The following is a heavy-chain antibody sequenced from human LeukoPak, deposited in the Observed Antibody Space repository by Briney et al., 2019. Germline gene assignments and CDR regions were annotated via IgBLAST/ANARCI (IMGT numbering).Heavy chain of an antibody. CDR2: IHPYGTF. D-gene: IGHD5-24*01. Sequence: SETLSLTCAVYGGSCSDYYCSWIRQPPGKGLEWIGEIHPYGTFYYNSSLKSRLTISIGTSKSQFSLRLTSVTAADTAFYYCARGRDRSKAGDHWGQGTLVTVSS. CDR3: ARGRDRSKAGDH. J-gene: IGHJ4*02. V-gene: IGHV4-34*01. CDR1: GGSCSDYY.